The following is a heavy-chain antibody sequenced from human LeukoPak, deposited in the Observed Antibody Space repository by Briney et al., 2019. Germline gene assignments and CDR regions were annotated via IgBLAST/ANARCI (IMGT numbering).Heavy chain of an antibody. CDR3: TRTYSSSSIDY. V-gene: IGHV4-59*01. D-gene: IGHD6-6*01. Sequence: PSETLSLTCTVSGGSISTYYWSWIRQPPGKGLEWLGYIFYTGSTNYNPSLKSRVTMSIDTSKNQFSLKLSSVTDADTAVYYCTRTYSSSSIDYWGQGALVTVSS. CDR2: IFYTGST. CDR1: GGSISTYY. J-gene: IGHJ4*02.